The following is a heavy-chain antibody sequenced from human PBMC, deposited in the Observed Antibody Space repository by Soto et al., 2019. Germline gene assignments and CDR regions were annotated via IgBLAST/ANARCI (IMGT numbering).Heavy chain of an antibody. J-gene: IGHJ4*02. V-gene: IGHV1-69*01. Sequence: QVQLVQSGAEVKKPGSSVKVSCKASGGTFSSYAISWVRQAPGRGREWMGVIIPIFGTANYAQKFQGRATITADEYTSTAYMELSSLRAEDTAVYYCAREGSRYCSGGSCYGGYYFDYWGQGTLVTVSS. CDR2: IIPIFGTA. D-gene: IGHD2-15*01. CDR1: GGTFSSYA. CDR3: AREGSRYCSGGSCYGGYYFDY.